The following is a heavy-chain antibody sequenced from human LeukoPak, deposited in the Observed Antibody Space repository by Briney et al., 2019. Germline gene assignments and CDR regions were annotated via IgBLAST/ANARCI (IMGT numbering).Heavy chain of an antibody. D-gene: IGHD1-14*01. J-gene: IGHJ4*02. V-gene: IGHV3-23*01. Sequence: GGSLRLSCAASGFTFSTYAMTWVRQAPGKGLEWVSDISGSGGGTYYADSVKGRFTISRDNPKNTLTLQMNSLRADDTAVYYCAKRSEWNLVYYFDYWGQGILVTVSS. CDR1: GFTFSTYA. CDR2: ISGSGGGT. CDR3: AKRSEWNLVYYFDY.